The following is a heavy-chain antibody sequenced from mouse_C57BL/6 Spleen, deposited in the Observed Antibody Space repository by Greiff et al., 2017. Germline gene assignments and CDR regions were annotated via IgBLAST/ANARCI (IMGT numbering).Heavy chain of an antibody. CDR1: GFTFSDYG. CDR2: ISSGSSTI. CDR3: AQGKGFAY. J-gene: IGHJ3*01. Sequence: EVKVEESGGGLVKPGGSLKLSCAASGFTFSDYGMHWVRQAPEKGLEWVAYISSGSSTIYYADTVKGRFTISRDNAKNTLFLQMTSLRSEDTAMYYCAQGKGFAYWGQGTLVTVSA. V-gene: IGHV5-17*01.